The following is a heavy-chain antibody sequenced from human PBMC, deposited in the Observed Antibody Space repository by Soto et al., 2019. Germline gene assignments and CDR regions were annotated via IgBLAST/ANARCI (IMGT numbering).Heavy chain of an antibody. CDR3: ASRQGSSGYHYYYGMDV. D-gene: IGHD3-22*01. CDR1: GYSFTSYW. V-gene: IGHV5-51*01. CDR2: IYPGDFDT. Sequence: GESLKISCKGSGYSFTSYWIGWVRQMPGKGLEWMGIIYPGDFDTRYSPSFQGQVTISADKSISTAYLQWSSLKASDTAMYYCASRQGSSGYHYYYGMDVWGQGTTVTVSS. J-gene: IGHJ6*02.